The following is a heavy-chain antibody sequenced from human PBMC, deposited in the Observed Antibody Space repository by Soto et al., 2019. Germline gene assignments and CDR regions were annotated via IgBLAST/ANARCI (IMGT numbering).Heavy chain of an antibody. CDR1: GGSISSGDSY. Sequence: SETLSLTCTVAGGSISSGDSYWTWIRQHPRKGLEWIGYIYFSGSTTYNPSLKSRLSISIHTSKNQFSLKLNSVTAADTAIYYCARDDYGGNSGDLDIWGQGTMVTVSS. CDR3: ARDDYGGNSGDLDI. D-gene: IGHD4-17*01. CDR2: IYFSGST. J-gene: IGHJ3*02. V-gene: IGHV4-31*03.